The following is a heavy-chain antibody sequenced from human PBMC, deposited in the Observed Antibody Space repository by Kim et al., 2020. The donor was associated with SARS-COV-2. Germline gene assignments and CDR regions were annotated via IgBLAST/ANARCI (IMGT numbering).Heavy chain of an antibody. CDR1: GGTFSSYA. CDR2: IIPIFGTA. CDR3: ALVVIGGVYGMDV. D-gene: IGHD3-22*01. Sequence: SVKVSCKASGGTFSSYAISWVRQAPGQGLEWMGGIIPIFGTANYAQKFQGRDTITADESTSTAYMELSSLRSEDTAVYYCALVVIGGVYGMDVWGQGTTVTVSS. V-gene: IGHV1-69*13. J-gene: IGHJ6*02.